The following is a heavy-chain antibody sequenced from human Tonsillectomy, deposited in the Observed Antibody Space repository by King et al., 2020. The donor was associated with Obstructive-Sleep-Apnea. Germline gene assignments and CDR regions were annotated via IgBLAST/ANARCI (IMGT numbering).Heavy chain of an antibody. J-gene: IGHJ4*02. Sequence: EVQLVESGGGFVQPGGSLRLSCAASGFIFSSYWMHWVRQVPGKGLVWVSRINNDGRTTSYADSVKGRFTISWDNAKSTLFLQMDSLRAEDTAVFYCARDRDYYDSSGYYYSEGFDYWGQGTLVTVSS. CDR2: INNDGRTT. V-gene: IGHV3-74*01. CDR1: GFIFSSYW. CDR3: ARDRDYYDSSGYYYSEGFDY. D-gene: IGHD3-22*01.